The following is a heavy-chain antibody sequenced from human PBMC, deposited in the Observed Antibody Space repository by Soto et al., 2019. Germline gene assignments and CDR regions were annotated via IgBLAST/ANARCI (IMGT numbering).Heavy chain of an antibody. D-gene: IGHD2-21*02. CDR3: ARMRGPYCGGDCYPATPNWFDP. J-gene: IGHJ5*02. CDR2: ISGSGTT. Sequence: TLSLTCTVSGGFISSSGYYWGWIRQPPGKGLEWSGSISGSGTTYYNPSLKSRLTISVDTSKNQFSLKLSSVTAADTAVYYCARMRGPYCGGDCYPATPNWFDPWGQGTLVTGSS. V-gene: IGHV4-39*01. CDR1: GGFISSSGYY.